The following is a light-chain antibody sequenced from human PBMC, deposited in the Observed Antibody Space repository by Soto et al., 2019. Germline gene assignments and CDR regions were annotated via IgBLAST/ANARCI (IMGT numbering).Light chain of an antibody. Sequence: QSALTQPPSVSGSPGQSVTISCTGTSSDVGSYNFVSWYQQHPGKAPKLMIYEVTKRPSGVPDRFSGSKSDNTASLTVSGLQAEDEADYYCSSYAGSNNFGVLFGGGTKLTVL. CDR2: EVT. CDR3: SSYAGSNNFGVL. J-gene: IGLJ2*01. CDR1: SSDVGSYNF. V-gene: IGLV2-8*01.